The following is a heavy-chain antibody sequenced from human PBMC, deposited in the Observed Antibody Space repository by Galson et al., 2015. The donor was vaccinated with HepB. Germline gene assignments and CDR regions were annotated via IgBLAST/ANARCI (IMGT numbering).Heavy chain of an antibody. J-gene: IGHJ3*02. CDR2: ISSSSSYT. D-gene: IGHD4-17*01. Sequence: SLRLSCAASGFTFSDYYMSWIRQAPGKGLEWVSYISSSSSYTNYADSVKGRFTISRDNAKNSLYLQMNSLRAEDTAVYYCARSYGDYWSAFDIWGQGTMVTVSS. V-gene: IGHV3-11*06. CDR1: GFTFSDYY. CDR3: ARSYGDYWSAFDI.